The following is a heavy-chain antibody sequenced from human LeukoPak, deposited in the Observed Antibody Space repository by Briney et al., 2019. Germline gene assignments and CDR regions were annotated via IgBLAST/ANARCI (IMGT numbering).Heavy chain of an antibody. J-gene: IGHJ4*02. D-gene: IGHD3-10*01. CDR3: AYGSGSVGVDY. CDR2: ISSSSSYT. CDR1: GFTFSDYY. Sequence: GGSLRLSCAASGFTFSDYYMSWIRQAPGKGLEWVSYISSSSSYTNYADSVKGRFTISRVNAKNSLYLQMNSLRAEDTAVYYCAYGSGSVGVDYWGQGTLVTVSS. V-gene: IGHV3-11*03.